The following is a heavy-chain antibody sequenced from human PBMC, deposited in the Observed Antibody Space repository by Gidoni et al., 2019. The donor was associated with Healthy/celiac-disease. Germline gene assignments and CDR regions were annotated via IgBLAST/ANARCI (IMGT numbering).Heavy chain of an antibody. CDR1: GFTFSSYG. CDR3: ARDRSEGQWLYSFDY. CDR2: IWYDGSNK. V-gene: IGHV3-33*01. D-gene: IGHD6-19*01. Sequence: QVQLVESGAGVVQPGRSLRLSCAASGFTFSSYGMHWVRQAPGKGREWVAVIWYDGSNKYYADSVKGRFTISRDNSKNTLYLQMNSLRAEDTAVYYCARDRSEGQWLYSFDYWGQGTLVTVSS. J-gene: IGHJ4*02.